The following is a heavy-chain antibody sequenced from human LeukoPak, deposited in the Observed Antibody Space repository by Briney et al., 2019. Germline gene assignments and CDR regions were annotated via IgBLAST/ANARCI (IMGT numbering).Heavy chain of an antibody. CDR1: GGSISSSSYY. J-gene: IGHJ4*02. V-gene: IGHV4-39*01. CDR3: ARGTDYYDSSGYYNY. Sequence: PSETLSLTCTVSGGSISSSSYYWGWIRQPPGKGLEWIGSIYYSGSTYYNPSLKSRVTISVDTSKNQFSLKLSSVTAADTAVYYCARGTDYYDSSGYYNYWGQGTLVTVSS. CDR2: IYYSGST. D-gene: IGHD3-22*01.